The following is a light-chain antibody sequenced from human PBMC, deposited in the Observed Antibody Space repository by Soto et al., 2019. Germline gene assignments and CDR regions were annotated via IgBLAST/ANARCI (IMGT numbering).Light chain of an antibody. CDR2: AAS. CDR3: QQSYSPPPIT. J-gene: IGKJ5*01. Sequence: DIHITHSPSSLSSSLVDRVTITCRASQTISNYLNWYQKKPGKAPKLLIYAASTLQRGVPSRFSGSGSGTDFTLTIGSLQPEDSATYYCQQSYSPPPITFGQGTRLEI. V-gene: IGKV1-39*01. CDR1: QTISNY.